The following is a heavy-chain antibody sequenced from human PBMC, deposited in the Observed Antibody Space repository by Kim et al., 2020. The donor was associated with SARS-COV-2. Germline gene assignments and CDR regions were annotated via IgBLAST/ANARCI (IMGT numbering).Heavy chain of an antibody. Sequence: GGSLRLSCAASGFTFSSYAMSWVRQAPGKGLEWVSSISGSGGSTYYADSVKGRFTISRDNSKNTLYLQMNSLSAEDTAIYYCAKSRGWASHYFFDYWGQGTLVTVSS. V-gene: IGHV3-23*01. D-gene: IGHD6-19*01. CDR1: GFTFSSYA. CDR2: ISGSGGST. CDR3: AKSRGWASHYFFDY. J-gene: IGHJ4*02.